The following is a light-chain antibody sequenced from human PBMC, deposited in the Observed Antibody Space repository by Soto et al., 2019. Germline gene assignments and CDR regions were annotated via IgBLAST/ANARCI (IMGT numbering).Light chain of an antibody. CDR1: NIGRDS. J-gene: IGLJ2*01. Sequence: SSELTQSPSVSVAPGQTARITCGGNNIGRDSVQWYQQKAGQAPVLVVWDDSDRPSGIPERFSGSNSGSTATLTITRVEAGDEADYYCQVWDSSGDHVIFGSGTKLTVL. CDR2: DDS. V-gene: IGLV3-21*02. CDR3: QVWDSSGDHVI.